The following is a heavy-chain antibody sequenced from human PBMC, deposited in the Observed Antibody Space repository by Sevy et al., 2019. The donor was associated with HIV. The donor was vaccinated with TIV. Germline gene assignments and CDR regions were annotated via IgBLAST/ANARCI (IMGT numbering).Heavy chain of an antibody. Sequence: SQTLSLTCAISGDSVSSNSAAWNWIRQSPSRGLEWLGRTYYRSKWYNDYAVSVKSRITINPDTSKNQFSLQLNSMTPEDTTVYYCSRDRGRWLQGCFDYWGQGTLVTVSS. CDR2: TYYRSKWYN. CDR1: GDSVSSNSAA. V-gene: IGHV6-1*01. CDR3: SRDRGRWLQGCFDY. D-gene: IGHD3-16*01. J-gene: IGHJ4*02.